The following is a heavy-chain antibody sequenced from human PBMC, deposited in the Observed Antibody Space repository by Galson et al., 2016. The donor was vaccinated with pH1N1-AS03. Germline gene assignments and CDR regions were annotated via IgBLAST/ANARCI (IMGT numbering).Heavy chain of an antibody. CDR1: GASVSHYASY. CDR3: ARDRRDCSGGSCSQDGWFDP. CDR2: VSARGTT. V-gene: IGHV4-39*07. Sequence: SETLSLTCSVSGASVSHYASYWGWIRQAPGKGLEWIATVSARGTTYHNPSLDSRLTISLDTSKNHFSLTLTSVTAADTAMNYCARDRRDCSGGSCSQDGWFDPWGQGTLVVVSS. J-gene: IGHJ5*02. D-gene: IGHD2-15*01.